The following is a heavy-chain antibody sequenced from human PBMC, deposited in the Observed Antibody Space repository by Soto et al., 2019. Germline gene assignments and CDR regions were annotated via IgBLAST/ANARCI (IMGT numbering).Heavy chain of an antibody. J-gene: IGHJ1*01. CDR3: ASGALEFAALGEYFQH. CDR2: IIPIFGTA. CDR1: GGTFSSYA. Sequence: QVQLVQSGAEVKKPGSSVKVSCKASGGTFSSYAISWVRQAHGPGLEWMGGIIPIFGTANYAQRFQGRVPITADESPSTAYIELSSLRSEDTAVYYCASGALEFAALGEYFQHWGHGTLVTFSS. V-gene: IGHV1-69*01. D-gene: IGHD6-25*01.